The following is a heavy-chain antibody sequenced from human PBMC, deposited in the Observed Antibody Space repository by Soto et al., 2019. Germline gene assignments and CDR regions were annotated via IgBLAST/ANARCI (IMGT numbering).Heavy chain of an antibody. V-gene: IGHV3-7*01. CDR1: GFTRSNYW. J-gene: IGHJ3*02. CDR2: IKLDGSEK. D-gene: IGHD3-16*02. CDR3: ARDKMAPFRLGELSFLTATPENAFDI. Sequence: GGSLRLSCAASGFTRSNYWMTWVRQAPGKGLEWVANIKLDGSEKYYVDSVKGRFTISRDNAKNELYLQMNSLRVEDTAVYYCARDKMAPFRLGELSFLTATPENAFDIWGQGTMVTVSS.